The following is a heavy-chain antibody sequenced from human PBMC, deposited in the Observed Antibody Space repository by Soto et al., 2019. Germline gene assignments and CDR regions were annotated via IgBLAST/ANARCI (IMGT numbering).Heavy chain of an antibody. Sequence: PSETLPLTCTVSGGSISSYYWSWIRQPPGKGLEWIGYIYYSGSTNYNPSLKSRVTISVDTSKNQFSLKLSSVTAADTAVYYCARGRNNYDILTGYYNYFDYWGQGTLVTVSS. CDR2: IYYSGST. D-gene: IGHD3-9*01. CDR1: GGSISSYY. CDR3: ARGRNNYDILTGYYNYFDY. V-gene: IGHV4-59*12. J-gene: IGHJ4*02.